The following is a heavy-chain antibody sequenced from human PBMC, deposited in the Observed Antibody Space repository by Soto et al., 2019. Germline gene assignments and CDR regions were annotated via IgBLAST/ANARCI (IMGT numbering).Heavy chain of an antibody. Sequence: GGSLRLSCSASGFTFSSYAMHWVRQAPGKGLEYVSAISSNGGSTYYADSVKGRFTISRDNSKNTLYLQMSSLRAEDTAVYYCVKDSDFWSGYSGYFDYWGQGTLVTVSS. CDR2: ISSNGGST. CDR3: VKDSDFWSGYSGYFDY. J-gene: IGHJ4*02. V-gene: IGHV3-64D*08. CDR1: GFTFSSYA. D-gene: IGHD3-3*01.